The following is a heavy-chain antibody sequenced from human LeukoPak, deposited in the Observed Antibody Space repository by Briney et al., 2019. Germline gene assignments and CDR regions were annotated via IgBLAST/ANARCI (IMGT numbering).Heavy chain of an antibody. CDR1: GFTFSSYA. J-gene: IGHJ4*02. Sequence: PGGSLRLSCAASGFTFSSYAMSWVRQAPGKGLEWVSAISGSGGSTYYADSVKGRFTISRDNSKNTLYLQMNSLRAEDTAVYYCAKTVRWGSSSPGYFDYWGQGTLVTVSS. D-gene: IGHD2-2*01. V-gene: IGHV3-23*01. CDR3: AKTVRWGSSSPGYFDY. CDR2: ISGSGGST.